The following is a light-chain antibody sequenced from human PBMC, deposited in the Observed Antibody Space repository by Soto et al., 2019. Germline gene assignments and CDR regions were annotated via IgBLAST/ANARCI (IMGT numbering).Light chain of an antibody. CDR1: QSVSSN. J-gene: IGKJ2*01. Sequence: EIVMTQSPATLSVSPGERTTLSCRARQSVSSNLAWYQQKPGQAPRLLIYGASIRATGIPARFSGRGSGTEFTLTISSLQSEDFAVYYCHQYNHWPSYTFGQGTKLEIK. CDR2: GAS. V-gene: IGKV3-15*01. CDR3: HQYNHWPSYT.